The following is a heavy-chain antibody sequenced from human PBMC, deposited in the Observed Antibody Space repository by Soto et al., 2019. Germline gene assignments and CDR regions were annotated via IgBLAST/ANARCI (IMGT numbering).Heavy chain of an antibody. CDR3: ARDLYYYVSEIFHYYMDV. V-gene: IGHV1-3*01. CDR1: GYTFTKYA. Sequence: ASVKVSCKASGYTFTKYAMNWVRQAPGQRLEWMGWINAGDGNTKYSQKFQGRVTITGDTSANTVYMELSSLRSEDTAVYYCARDLYYYVSEIFHYYMDVWGKGTTVTVSS. J-gene: IGHJ6*03. D-gene: IGHD3-10*01. CDR2: INAGDGNT.